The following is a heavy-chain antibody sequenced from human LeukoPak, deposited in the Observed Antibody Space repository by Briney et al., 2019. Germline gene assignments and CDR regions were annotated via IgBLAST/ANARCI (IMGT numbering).Heavy chain of an antibody. J-gene: IGHJ6*02. D-gene: IGHD3-10*01. CDR2: ISYDGSNQ. CDR1: GFTFSSYG. Sequence: PGGSLRLSCAASGFTFSSYGMHWVRQAPGKGLEWVAVISYDGSNQYYGDSVKGRFTISRDNSKNTLYLQMNSLGAEDTAVYYCAKRDYFGSVDSYYAMDVWGQGTTVTVSS. V-gene: IGHV3-30*18. CDR3: AKRDYFGSVDSYYAMDV.